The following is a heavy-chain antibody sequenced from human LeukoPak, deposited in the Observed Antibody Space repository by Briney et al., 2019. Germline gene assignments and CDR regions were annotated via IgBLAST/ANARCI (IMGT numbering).Heavy chain of an antibody. V-gene: IGHV1-2*02. CDR1: GYTFTGYY. D-gene: IGHD6-13*01. CDR3: ALPFQNSSNWRD. J-gene: IGHJ4*02. CDR2: INPNSGGT. Sequence: VASVKVSCKASGYTFTGYYMHWVRQAPGQGLEWMGWINPNSGGTNYAQKFQGRVTMTRDTSISTAYMELSRLRSDDTAVYYCALPFQNSSNWRDWGQGTLVTGSS.